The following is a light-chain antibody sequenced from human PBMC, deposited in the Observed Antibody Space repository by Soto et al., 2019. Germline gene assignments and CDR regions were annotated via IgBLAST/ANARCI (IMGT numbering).Light chain of an antibody. V-gene: IGKV3-15*01. CDR2: GAS. J-gene: IGKJ1*01. CDR3: QQYNNWPWT. Sequence: EIVMTKSPATLSVSPGERATLSCRASQSVSSNLAWYQQKPGQSLRLLLYGASTRATGIPARFSGSGSGTAFTLTISILQSEDVAVYYCQQYNNWPWTFGQGNKVEIK. CDR1: QSVSSN.